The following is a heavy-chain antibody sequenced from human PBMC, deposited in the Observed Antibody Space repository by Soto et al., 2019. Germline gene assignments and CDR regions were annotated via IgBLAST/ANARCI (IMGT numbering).Heavy chain of an antibody. CDR2: TYQSGSA. CDR3: ASDYYGMDV. J-gene: IGHJ6*02. CDR1: GGSISSGGYS. Sequence: SETLSLTCTVSGGSISSGGYSWTWIRQSPGKGPEWIGYTYQSGSAYYNPSLKSRVTISVDRSKNQFSLNLTSVTAADAAVYYCASDYYGMDVWGQGTTVTVSS. V-gene: IGHV4-30-2*06.